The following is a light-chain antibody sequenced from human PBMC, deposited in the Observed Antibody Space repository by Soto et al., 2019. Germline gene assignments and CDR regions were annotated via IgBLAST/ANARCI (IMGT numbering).Light chain of an antibody. CDR3: QQSNNWPLT. J-gene: IGKJ4*01. V-gene: IGKV3-15*01. CDR1: QSVSSD. Sequence: EIVLTQSQATLSVSPGERATLSCRASQSVSSDLAWFQQKPGQAPRLLIYGASTRATGIPARFSGSGSGTEFTLTISSLQSEDFAIYYCQQSNNWPLTFGGGTKVEVK. CDR2: GAS.